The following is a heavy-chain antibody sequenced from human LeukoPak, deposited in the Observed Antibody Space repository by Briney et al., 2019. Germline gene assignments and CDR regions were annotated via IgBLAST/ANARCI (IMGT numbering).Heavy chain of an antibody. V-gene: IGHV3-11*04. J-gene: IGHJ4*02. D-gene: IGHD6-13*01. CDR1: GFTFSDYF. Sequence: GGSLRLSCAASGFTFSDYFMSWIRQAPGKGLVWVSYISSSGSTIYYADSVKGRFTISRDNAKNSLYLQMNSLTAEDTAVYYCARVEYSSSWQIVYYFDYWGQGTLVTVSS. CDR3: ARVEYSSSWQIVYYFDY. CDR2: ISSSGSTI.